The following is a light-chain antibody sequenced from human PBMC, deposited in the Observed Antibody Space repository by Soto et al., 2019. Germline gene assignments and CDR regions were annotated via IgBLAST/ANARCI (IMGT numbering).Light chain of an antibody. CDR3: LLYNNFWT. V-gene: IGKV1-5*03. Sequence: DIQMTQFPSALSASVGDRVTITCRASQNINSWLAWYQQKPGKAPKLLIHKASRLEIGVPSRFNGSGSGTEFTLAISSLQPDDFATHSCLLYNNFWTFGQGTTVDI. CDR1: QNINSW. J-gene: IGKJ1*01. CDR2: KAS.